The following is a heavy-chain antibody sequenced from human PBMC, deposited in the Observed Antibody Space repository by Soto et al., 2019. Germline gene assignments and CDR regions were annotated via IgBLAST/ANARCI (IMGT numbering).Heavy chain of an antibody. D-gene: IGHD4-17*01. CDR2: INPSGGST. J-gene: IGHJ4*02. CDR1: GYTFTSYY. V-gene: IGHV1-46*01. Sequence: GASVKVSCKASGYTFTSYYMHWVRQAPGQGLEWMGIINPSGGSTSYAQKFQGRVTMTRDTSTSTVYMELSSLRSEDTAVYYCAKGNSGYDWRADYGDYASDFDYWGQGTLVTVSS. CDR3: AKGNSGYDWRADYGDYASDFDY.